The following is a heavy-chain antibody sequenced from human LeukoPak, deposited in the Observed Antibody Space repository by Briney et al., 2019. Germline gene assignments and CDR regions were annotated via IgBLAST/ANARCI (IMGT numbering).Heavy chain of an antibody. V-gene: IGHV4-39*07. D-gene: IGHD5-24*01. CDR3: ARGRDGYNFLNRGEYYYFDY. CDR2: IYYSGST. J-gene: IGHJ4*02. Sequence: PSETLSLTCTVSGGSISSYYWGWIRQPPGKGLEWIGSIYYSGSTYYNPSLKSRVTISVDTSKNQFSLKLSSVTAADTAVYYCARGRDGYNFLNRGEYYYFDYWGQGTLVTVSS. CDR1: GGSISSYY.